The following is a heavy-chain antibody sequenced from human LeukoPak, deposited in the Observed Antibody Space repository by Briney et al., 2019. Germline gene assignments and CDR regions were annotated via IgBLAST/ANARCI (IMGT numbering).Heavy chain of an antibody. J-gene: IGHJ4*02. CDR2: ISSSGSTI. Sequence: GGSLRLSCAASGFTFSSYEMNWVRQAPGKGLEWVSYISSSGSTIYYADSVKGRFTISRDNAKNSLYLQMNSLRAEDTAVYCCARDALPNYHFWSGLSYFDYWGQGTLVTVSS. D-gene: IGHD3-3*01. V-gene: IGHV3-48*03. CDR3: ARDALPNYHFWSGLSYFDY. CDR1: GFTFSSYE.